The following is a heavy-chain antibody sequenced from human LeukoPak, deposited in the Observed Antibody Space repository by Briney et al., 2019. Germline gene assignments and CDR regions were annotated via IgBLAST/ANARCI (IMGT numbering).Heavy chain of an antibody. J-gene: IGHJ4*02. CDR2: INHSGST. CDR1: GGSFSGYY. D-gene: IGHD3-10*01. CDR3: ARGGYGSGSYYGSDY. V-gene: IGHV4-34*01. Sequence: SETLSLTCAVYGGSFSGYYWSWIRQPPGKGLEWIGEINHSGSTNYNPSLKSRVTISVDTSKNQFSPKLSSVTAADTAVYYCARGGYGSGSYYGSDYWGQGTLVTVSS.